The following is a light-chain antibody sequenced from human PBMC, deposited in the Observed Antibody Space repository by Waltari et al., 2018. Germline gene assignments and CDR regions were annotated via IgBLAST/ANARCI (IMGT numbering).Light chain of an antibody. CDR2: DVS. CDR1: SSDVGGYNY. J-gene: IGLJ1*01. V-gene: IGLV2-14*01. Sequence: QSALTQPASVSGSPGQSITISCTGTSSDVGGYNYVSWYQQHPGKAPKLMIYDVSKWPSGVSNRFSGSKSGNTASLTISGLQAEDEGDYYCSSHASSSTPYVFGGGTKVTVL. CDR3: SSHASSSTPYV.